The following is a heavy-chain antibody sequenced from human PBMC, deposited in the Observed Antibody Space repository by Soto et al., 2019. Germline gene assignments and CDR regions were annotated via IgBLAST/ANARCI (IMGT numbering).Heavy chain of an antibody. Sequence: SVKVSCKASGGTFSSYAISWVRQAPGQGLEWMGGIIPIFGTANYAQKFQGRVTITADKSTSTAYMELSSLRSEDTAVYYCASGALPPAYVVYYGMDVWGQGTTVTVSS. J-gene: IGHJ6*02. CDR2: IIPIFGTA. D-gene: IGHD3-16*01. V-gene: IGHV1-69*06. CDR3: ASGALPPAYVVYYGMDV. CDR1: GGTFSSYA.